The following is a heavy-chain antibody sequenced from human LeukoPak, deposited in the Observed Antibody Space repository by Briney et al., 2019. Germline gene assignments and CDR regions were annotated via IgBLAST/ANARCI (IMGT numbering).Heavy chain of an antibody. V-gene: IGHV4-59*08. CDR3: TRRAPSPYSGNHAY. CDR2: IYYSGNT. J-gene: IGHJ4*02. D-gene: IGHD1-14*01. Sequence: PSETLSLTCTVSGGSISSYYWSWIRQPPGKGLEWLGYIYYSGNTNYNPSLKSRVTISVDTSKNQFSLKLNSVTAADTAVYYCTRRAPSPYSGNHAYWGQGTLVAVSS. CDR1: GGSISSYY.